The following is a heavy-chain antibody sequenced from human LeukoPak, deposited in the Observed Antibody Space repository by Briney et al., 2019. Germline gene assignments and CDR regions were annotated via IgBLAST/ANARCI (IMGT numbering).Heavy chain of an antibody. J-gene: IGHJ4*02. CDR3: AKAPVDSSSWFNYFDY. CDR1: GDSIISSSYY. D-gene: IGHD6-13*01. Sequence: SETLSLTCTVSGDSIISSSYYWGWIRQPPGKGLEWVGSIYYSGSTFYNPSFKSRITISVDTSRNQFSLKRSSVTAADTAGFYCAKAPVDSSSWFNYFDYWGQGTLVTVSS. V-gene: IGHV4-39*07. CDR2: IYYSGST.